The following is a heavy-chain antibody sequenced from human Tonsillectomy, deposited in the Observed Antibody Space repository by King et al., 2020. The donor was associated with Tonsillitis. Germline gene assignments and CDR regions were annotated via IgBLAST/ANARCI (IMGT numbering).Heavy chain of an antibody. CDR2: IRSKTDGGTK. J-gene: IGHJ3*02. CDR3: TRKGLEYYYGAGSHDAFDI. CDR1: GFTFSNDW. D-gene: IGHD3-10*01. Sequence: VQLVESGGGLVKPGGSLRLSCAASGFTFSNDWMSWVRQAPGKGLEWVGRIRSKTDGGTKDYAAPGRGSFTISRDESKNTLYLQMNSLKTEDTAVYYGTRKGLEYYYGAGSHDAFDIWGQGTMVTVSS. V-gene: IGHV3-15*01.